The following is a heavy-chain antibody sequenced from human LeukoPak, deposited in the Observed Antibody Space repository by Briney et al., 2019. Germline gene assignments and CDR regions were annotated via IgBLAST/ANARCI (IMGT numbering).Heavy chain of an antibody. V-gene: IGHV3-21*01. Sequence: GGSLRLSCAASGFTFSSYSMNWVRQAPGKGLEWVSSISSSSSYIYYADSVKGRFTISRDNAKNSLYLQMNSLRAEDTAVYYCARDAVSGSGSFKYNWFDPWGQGTLVTVSS. CDR1: GFTFSSYS. D-gene: IGHD1-26*01. J-gene: IGHJ5*02. CDR3: ARDAVSGSGSFKYNWFDP. CDR2: ISSSSSYI.